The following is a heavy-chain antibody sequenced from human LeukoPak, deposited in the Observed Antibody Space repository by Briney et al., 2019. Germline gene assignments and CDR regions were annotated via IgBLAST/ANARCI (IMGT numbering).Heavy chain of an antibody. V-gene: IGHV3-23*01. D-gene: IGHD3-22*01. Sequence: GGSLRLSCAASGFTFSDYVMSWVRQAPGKGLEWVSAISRSGGSTYYADSVKGRFTISRDNFKNTLYLQMNSLRAEDMAVYYCAKLVPRGYSSGLLDYWGQGTLVTVSS. CDR3: AKLVPRGYSSGLLDY. CDR1: GFTFSDYV. CDR2: ISRSGGST. J-gene: IGHJ4*02.